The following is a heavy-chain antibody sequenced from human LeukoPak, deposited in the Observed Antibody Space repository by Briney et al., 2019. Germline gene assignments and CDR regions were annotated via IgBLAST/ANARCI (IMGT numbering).Heavy chain of an antibody. CDR3: ARHSGRVRGVILDY. J-gene: IGHJ4*02. Sequence: SETLSLTCTVSGGSISSYYWSWIRQPPGKGLEWIGYIYYSGSTNYNPSLKSRVTISVDTSKNQFSLKLSSVTAADTAVYYCARHSGRVRGVILDYWGQGTLVTVSS. D-gene: IGHD3-10*01. CDR1: GGSISSYY. V-gene: IGHV4-59*08. CDR2: IYYSGST.